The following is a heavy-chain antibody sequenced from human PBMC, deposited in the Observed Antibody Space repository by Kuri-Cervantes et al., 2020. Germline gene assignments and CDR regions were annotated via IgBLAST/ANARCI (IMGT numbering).Heavy chain of an antibody. V-gene: IGHV3-21*04. CDR2: ISSSSTYI. CDR3: AKDRSYDAFDI. D-gene: IGHD5-18*01. Sequence: GESLKISCAASGFIFSSYSMNWVRQAPGKGLEWVSSISSSSTYIYYADSVKGRFTISGDNAKNSLYLQMNSLRAEDTALYYCAKDRSYDAFDIWGQGTMVTVSS. CDR1: GFIFSSYS. J-gene: IGHJ3*02.